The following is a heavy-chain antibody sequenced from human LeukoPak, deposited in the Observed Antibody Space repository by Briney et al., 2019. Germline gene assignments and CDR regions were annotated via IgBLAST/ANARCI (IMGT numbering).Heavy chain of an antibody. D-gene: IGHD5-24*01. CDR2: IYWDNDK. V-gene: IGHV2-5*02. CDR3: AHSGRMATTAGDFDY. J-gene: IGHJ4*02. Sequence: SGPTLVKPTQTRTLTCTLSGFSLSTSGVGVGWIRQPPGKALEWLALIYWDNDKRYNPSLKNRLTITKDTSKNQVVLAMTNMDPVDTATYYCAHSGRMATTAGDFDYWGQGTLVTVSS. CDR1: GFSLSTSGVG.